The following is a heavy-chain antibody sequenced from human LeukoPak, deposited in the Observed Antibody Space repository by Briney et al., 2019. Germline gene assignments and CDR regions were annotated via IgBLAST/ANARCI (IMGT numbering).Heavy chain of an antibody. CDR3: ARDYGGNSWSFDY. Sequence: VKVSCKASGGTFSNYAISWVRQAPGQGLEWMGGIIPIFGTANYAQKFQGRVTITADESTSTAYMELSSLRSEDTAVYYCARDYGGNSWSFDYWGQGTLVTVSS. CDR1: GGTFSNYA. CDR2: IIPIFGTA. J-gene: IGHJ4*02. D-gene: IGHD4-23*01. V-gene: IGHV1-69*01.